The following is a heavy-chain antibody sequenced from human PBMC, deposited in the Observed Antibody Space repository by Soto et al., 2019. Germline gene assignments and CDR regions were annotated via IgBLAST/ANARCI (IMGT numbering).Heavy chain of an antibody. CDR2: MNPNSGNT. V-gene: IGHV1-8*01. Sequence: QVQLVQSGAEVKKPGASVKVSCKASGYTFTSYDINWVRQATGQGLEWMGWMNPNSGNTGYAKKFQGRVTMTRNTSKITAYMELSSLRSEDTAVYYCARGDYDFWSGYYSTLNNWFDPWGQGTLVTVSS. D-gene: IGHD3-3*01. CDR3: ARGDYDFWSGYYSTLNNWFDP. CDR1: GYTFTSYD. J-gene: IGHJ5*02.